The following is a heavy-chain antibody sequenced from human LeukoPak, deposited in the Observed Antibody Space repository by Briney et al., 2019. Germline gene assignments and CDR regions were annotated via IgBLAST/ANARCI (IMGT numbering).Heavy chain of an antibody. CDR2: ISSSGNTI. J-gene: IGHJ4*02. D-gene: IGHD5-12*01. CDR3: ARDLGSGYDYYFDY. CDR1: GFTFSDYD. V-gene: IGHV3-11*04. Sequence: GGSLRLSCAASGFTFSDYDMSWIRQAPGKGLEWVSYISSSGNTIYYSDSVKGRFTISRDNAKNSLYLQMNSLRAEDTAVYYCARDLGSGYDYYFDYWGQGTLVTVSS.